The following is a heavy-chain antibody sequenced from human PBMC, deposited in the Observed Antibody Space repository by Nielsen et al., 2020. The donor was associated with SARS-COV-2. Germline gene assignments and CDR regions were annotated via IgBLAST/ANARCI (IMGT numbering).Heavy chain of an antibody. Sequence: GGSLRLSCAASGFTFSNAWMSWVRQAPGKGLEWVGRIKSKTDGGTTDYAAPVKGRFTISRDDSKNTLYLQMNSLKTEDTAVYYCTREANSSGLPSYYYGMDVWGQGTLVTVSS. D-gene: IGHD6-19*01. CDR2: IKSKTDGGTT. CDR1: GFTFSNAW. J-gene: IGHJ6*02. V-gene: IGHV3-15*01. CDR3: TREANSSGLPSYYYGMDV.